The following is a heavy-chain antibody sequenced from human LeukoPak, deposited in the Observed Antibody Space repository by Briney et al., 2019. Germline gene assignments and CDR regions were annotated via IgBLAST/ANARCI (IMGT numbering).Heavy chain of an antibody. CDR3: ARGSQSLGYCSGGSCRAKIFDY. CDR1: GGSISSYY. Sequence: SETLSLTCTVSGGSISSYYWSWIRQPPGKGLEWIGYIYYSGSTNYNPSLKSRVTISVDTSKNQFSLKLSSVTAADTAVYYCARGSQSLGYCSGGSCRAKIFDYWGQGTLVTVSS. D-gene: IGHD2-15*01. J-gene: IGHJ4*02. V-gene: IGHV4-59*01. CDR2: IYYSGST.